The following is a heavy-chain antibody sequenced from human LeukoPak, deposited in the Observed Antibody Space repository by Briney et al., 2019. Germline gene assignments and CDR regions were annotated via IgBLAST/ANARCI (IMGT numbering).Heavy chain of an antibody. V-gene: IGHV4-4*07. CDR2: IYTSGST. D-gene: IGHD3-22*01. Sequence: SETLSLTCTVSGDSINSYYYNWIRRPAGKGLEWIGRIYTSGSTNYNPSLKSRVTMSLDTSKNQFSLKLSSVTAADTAAYFCAREAGDSSGYYYDKGAFDIWGQGTKVIVSS. CDR1: GDSINSYY. J-gene: IGHJ3*02. CDR3: AREAGDSSGYYYDKGAFDI.